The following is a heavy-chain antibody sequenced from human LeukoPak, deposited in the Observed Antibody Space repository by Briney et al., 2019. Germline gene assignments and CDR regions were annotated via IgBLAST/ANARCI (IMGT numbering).Heavy chain of an antibody. CDR2: MNPNNGNI. CDR1: GYTFTSYD. Sequence: ASVKVSCKASGYTFTSYDINWVRQATGQGLEWMGWMNPNNGNIGYAQNFQGRVTMTRNTSISTAYMELTTLRSEDTAVYYCARGRRYGSGTPLPAGDWGQGTLVTVSS. J-gene: IGHJ4*02. CDR3: ARGRRYGSGTPLPAGD. V-gene: IGHV1-8*01. D-gene: IGHD3-10*01.